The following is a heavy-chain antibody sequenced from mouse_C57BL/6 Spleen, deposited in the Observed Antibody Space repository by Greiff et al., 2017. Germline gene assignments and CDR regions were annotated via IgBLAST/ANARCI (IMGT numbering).Heavy chain of an antibody. J-gene: IGHJ1*03. V-gene: IGHV5-17*01. CDR3: ARDHYYGSSYWYFDV. Sequence: EVKLVESGGGLVKPGGSLKLSCAASGFTFSDYGMHWVRQAPEKGLEWVAYISSGSSTIYYADTVKGRSTISRDNANNTLFLQMTSLTSEDTAMYYCARDHYYGSSYWYFDVWGTGTTVTVSS. D-gene: IGHD1-1*01. CDR2: ISSGSSTI. CDR1: GFTFSDYG.